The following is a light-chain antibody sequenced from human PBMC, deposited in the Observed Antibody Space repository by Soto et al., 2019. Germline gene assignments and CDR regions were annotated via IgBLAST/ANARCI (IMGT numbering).Light chain of an antibody. CDR1: SSDVGGYNF. V-gene: IGLV2-8*01. Sequence: QSALTQPTSASGSTGQSVTISCTGASSDVGGYNFVSWYQHHPGKAPRLMIYDVTQRPSGVPDRFSGSKSGNTASLTVSGLQVADEAYYYCSSYAGSSIPVAFGGGTKLTVL. CDR2: DVT. CDR3: SSYAGSSIPVA. J-gene: IGLJ2*01.